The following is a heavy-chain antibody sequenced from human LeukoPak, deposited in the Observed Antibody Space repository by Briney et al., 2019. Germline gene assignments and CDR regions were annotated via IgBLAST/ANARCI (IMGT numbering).Heavy chain of an antibody. D-gene: IGHD5-12*01. CDR1: GGSISSYY. J-gene: IGHJ5*02. CDR2: IYTSGST. V-gene: IGHV4-4*07. Sequence: SETLSLTCTVSGGSISSYYWSWIRQPAGKGLEWIGRIYTSGSTNYNPSLKSRVTMSVDTSKNQFSLKLSSLTASDTAVYYCARVGPYIEVDPWGQGTLVIVSS. CDR3: ARVGPYIEVDP.